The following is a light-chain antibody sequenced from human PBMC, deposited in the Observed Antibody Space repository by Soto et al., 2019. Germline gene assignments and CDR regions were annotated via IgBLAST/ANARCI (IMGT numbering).Light chain of an antibody. J-gene: IGKJ4*01. CDR3: QQRSNWPRLT. Sequence: PGARATLSCRASQSVSSDLAWYQQTPGQAPRLLIYDASNRATGIPARFSGSGSGTDFTLTISSLEPEDFAVYYCQQRSNWPRLTFGGGTKVEIK. CDR1: QSVSSD. V-gene: IGKV3-11*01. CDR2: DAS.